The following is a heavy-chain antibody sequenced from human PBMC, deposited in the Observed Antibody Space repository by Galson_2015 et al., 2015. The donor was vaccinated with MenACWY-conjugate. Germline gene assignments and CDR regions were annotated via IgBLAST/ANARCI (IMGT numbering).Heavy chain of an antibody. D-gene: IGHD3-10*01. J-gene: IGHJ6*02. Sequence: QSGAEVKKPGESLRISCTGSGYSFTSYWITWVRQMPGRGLEWVGNIDPSDSYTNYSPSFQGHVTISADKSISTAYLQWSTLEASDSAIHYCATDGSGSSYYYYYGMDVWGQGTTVTVSS. CDR2: IDPSDSYT. CDR3: ATDGSGSSYYYYYGMDV. V-gene: IGHV5-10-1*01. CDR1: GYSFTSYW.